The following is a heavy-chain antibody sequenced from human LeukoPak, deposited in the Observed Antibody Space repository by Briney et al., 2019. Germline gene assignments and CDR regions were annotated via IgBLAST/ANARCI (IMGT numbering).Heavy chain of an antibody. D-gene: IGHD2-21*02. CDR3: ARYKYCGGDCYNFDY. V-gene: IGHV5-51*01. Sequence: GESLKISCKGSGYNFTNYWIGWVRQMPGKGLEWMGIIYPGDSDTTYNPSFQGQVTFSADRSNSTAYVQWSSLKASDTAMYYCARYKYCGGDCYNFDYRGQGTLVTVSS. J-gene: IGHJ4*02. CDR2: IYPGDSDT. CDR1: GYNFTNYW.